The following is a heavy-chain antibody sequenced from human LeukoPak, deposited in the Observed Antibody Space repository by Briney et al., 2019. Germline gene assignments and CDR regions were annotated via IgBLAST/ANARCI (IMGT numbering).Heavy chain of an antibody. V-gene: IGHV3-48*04. CDR1: GFTFSGHN. CDR3: ARGPLLTYYYDSSGYYPFDY. Sequence: GGSLRLSCAASGFTFSGHNMNWVRQAPGKGLEWISFVSISSGTIYYADSVKGRFRISRDNAKSSLDLEMNSLRAEDTAVYYCARGPLLTYYYDSSGYYPFDYWGQGTLVTVSS. CDR2: VSISSGTI. J-gene: IGHJ4*02. D-gene: IGHD3-22*01.